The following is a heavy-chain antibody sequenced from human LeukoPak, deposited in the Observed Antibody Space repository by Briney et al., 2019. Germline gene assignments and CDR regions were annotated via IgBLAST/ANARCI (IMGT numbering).Heavy chain of an antibody. CDR3: ARRGEYSGYDSGDYFDY. D-gene: IGHD5-12*01. CDR1: GYTFTSYD. V-gene: IGHV1-8*01. CDR2: MNPNSGNT. Sequence: ASVKVSCKASGYTFTSYDINWVRQATGQGLEWMGWMNPNSGNTGYAQKSQGRVTMTRNTSISTAYMELSSLRSEDTAVYYCARRGEYSGYDSGDYFDYWGQGNLVTVSS. J-gene: IGHJ4*02.